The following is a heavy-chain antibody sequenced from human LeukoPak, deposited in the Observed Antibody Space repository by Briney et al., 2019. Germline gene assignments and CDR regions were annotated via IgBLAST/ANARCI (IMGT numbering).Heavy chain of an antibody. Sequence: ASVKVSCKASGYTFTNYAIHWVRQAPGQRLEWMGWINAGNGDTKYSQELQGRVTMTTDTSTSTAYMELRSLRSDDTAVYYCARDIHSVLSVRRWDDPWGQGTLVTVSS. D-gene: IGHD1-26*01. CDR2: INAGNGDT. J-gene: IGHJ5*02. CDR1: GYTFTNYA. V-gene: IGHV1-3*01. CDR3: ARDIHSVLSVRRWDDP.